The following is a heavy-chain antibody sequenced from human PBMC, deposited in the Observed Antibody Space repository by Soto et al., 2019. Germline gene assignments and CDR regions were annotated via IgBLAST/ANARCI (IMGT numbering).Heavy chain of an antibody. D-gene: IGHD3-22*01. CDR2: MTGDATTK. V-gene: IGHV3-30-3*01. CDR3: AREEDSSGRAGTFQY. J-gene: IGHJ1*01. CDR1: GLTFSTSI. Sequence: QVPLVESGGDLVQPGRSLRLSCAASGLTFSTSIMHWVRQTPGKGLEWIAVMTGDATTKIYSDSLKGRFTISRDNSKNTLYLEMSSLTVEDTGVYYCAREEDSSGRAGTFQYWGQGTPVIVST.